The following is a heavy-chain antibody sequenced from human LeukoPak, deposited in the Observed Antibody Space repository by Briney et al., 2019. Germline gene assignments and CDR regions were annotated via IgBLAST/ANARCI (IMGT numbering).Heavy chain of an antibody. CDR3: AKDRGSTTTYYFDY. Sequence: GGSLRLSCAASGFTFSSYGMHWVRQAPGKGLEWVAFIRYDGSNKYYADSVKGRFTISRDNSKNTLYLQMNSLRAEDTAVYYCAKDRGSTTTYYFDYWGQGTLVTVSS. V-gene: IGHV3-30*02. J-gene: IGHJ4*02. CDR2: IRYDGSNK. D-gene: IGHD2-2*01. CDR1: GFTFSSYG.